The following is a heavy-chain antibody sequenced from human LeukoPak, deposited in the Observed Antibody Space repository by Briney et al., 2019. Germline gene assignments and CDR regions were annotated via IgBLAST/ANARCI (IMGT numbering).Heavy chain of an antibody. CDR2: IWYDGTNK. Sequence: GVSLRLTCTASGFTFNHYGMHWVRQAPGRRLEWVAGIWYDGTNKYYADSVKGRVTISRDNSRNTLYLQMNSLRVEDTAMYSCARDPAGNRGNFDYWGQGTLVTVSS. D-gene: IGHD6-13*01. CDR3: ARDPAGNRGNFDY. V-gene: IGHV3-33*01. J-gene: IGHJ4*02. CDR1: GFTFNHYG.